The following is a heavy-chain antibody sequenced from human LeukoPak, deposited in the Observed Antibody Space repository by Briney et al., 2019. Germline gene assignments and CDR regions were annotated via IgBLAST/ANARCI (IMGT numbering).Heavy chain of an antibody. V-gene: IGHV3-9*03. CDR2: ISWNSGSI. CDR3: AKDSSGSYYGPGRFFDY. D-gene: IGHD1-26*01. Sequence: GRSLRLSCAASGFTFDDYAMHWVRQAPGKGLEWVSGISWNSGSIGYADSVKGRFTISRDNARNSLYLQMNSLRAEDMALYYCAKDSSGSYYGPGRFFDYWGQGTLVTVSS. J-gene: IGHJ4*02. CDR1: GFTFDDYA.